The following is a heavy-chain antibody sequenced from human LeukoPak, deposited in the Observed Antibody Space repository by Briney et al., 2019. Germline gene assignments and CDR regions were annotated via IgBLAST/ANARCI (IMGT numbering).Heavy chain of an antibody. Sequence: PGGSLRLSCAASGFTFSSYSMNWVRQAPGKGLEWVSSISSSSSYIYYADSVKGRFTISRDNAKNSLYLQMNSLRAEDTAVYYCARDAFYSGYCVRVNDYWGQGTLVTVSS. J-gene: IGHJ4*02. CDR1: GFTFSSYS. CDR2: ISSSSSYI. CDR3: ARDAFYSGYCVRVNDY. V-gene: IGHV3-21*01. D-gene: IGHD3-22*01.